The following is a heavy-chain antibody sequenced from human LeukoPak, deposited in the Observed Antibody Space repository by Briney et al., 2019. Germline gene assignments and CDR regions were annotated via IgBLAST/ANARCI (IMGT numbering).Heavy chain of an antibody. CDR2: INHSGST. CDR3: ARRYDFWSGYYRAYYYYGMDV. Sequence: SETLSLTCTVSGGSVSGGSYYWSWIRQPPGKGLEWIGEINHSGSTNYNPSLKSRVTISVDTSKNQFSLKLSSVTAADTAVYYCARRYDFWSGYYRAYYYYGMDVWGQGTTVTVSS. D-gene: IGHD3-3*01. CDR1: GGSVSGGSYY. J-gene: IGHJ6*02. V-gene: IGHV4-34*01.